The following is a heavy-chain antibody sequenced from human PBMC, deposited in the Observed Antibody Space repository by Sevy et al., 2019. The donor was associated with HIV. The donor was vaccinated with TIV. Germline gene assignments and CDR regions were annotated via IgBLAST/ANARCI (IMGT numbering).Heavy chain of an antibody. Sequence: SETLSLTCTVSGGSLNSYYWSWIRQPPGKGLEWIGYIYYTGSTNYNPSLKSRVTISVDMSKNQFSLKLSSVTAADTAVYYCARSGSSGLFDLWGQGTLVTVSS. V-gene: IGHV4-59*01. CDR2: IYYTGST. J-gene: IGHJ5*02. CDR1: GGSLNSYY. CDR3: ARSGSSGLFDL. D-gene: IGHD3-22*01.